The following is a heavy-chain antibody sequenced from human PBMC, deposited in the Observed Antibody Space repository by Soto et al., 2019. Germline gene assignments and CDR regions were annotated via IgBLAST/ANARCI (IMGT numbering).Heavy chain of an antibody. CDR3: AREYSGYETPRENDY. CDR1: TFTFSKYW. J-gene: IGHJ4*02. CDR2: IDQDGSAK. Sequence: GGSLRLSCAASTFTFSKYWMSWVRQAPGKGLEWVANIDQDGSAKYYVDSVKGRFTISRDNAKNLLYLQMSSLRVEDTAVYYCAREYSGYETPRENDYWGQGTLVTVSS. D-gene: IGHD5-12*01. V-gene: IGHV3-7*05.